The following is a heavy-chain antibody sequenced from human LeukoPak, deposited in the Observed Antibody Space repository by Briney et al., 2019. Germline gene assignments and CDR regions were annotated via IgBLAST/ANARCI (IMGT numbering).Heavy chain of an antibody. CDR2: VSSTSSYI. Sequence: PGGSLRLSRAASGFTFSSYMNWVRQAPGKGLEWVSSVSSTSSYIYYADSVKGRFTISRDNAKNSLYLQMNSLRADDTAVYYCARGQSRYFDWYLGFYDYWGQGTLVTVSS. CDR3: ARGQSRYFDWYLGFYDY. CDR1: GFTFSSY. J-gene: IGHJ4*02. V-gene: IGHV3-21*01. D-gene: IGHD3-9*01.